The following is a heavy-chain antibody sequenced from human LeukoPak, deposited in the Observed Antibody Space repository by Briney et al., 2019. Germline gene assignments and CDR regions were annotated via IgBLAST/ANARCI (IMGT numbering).Heavy chain of an antibody. V-gene: IGHV3-7*01. D-gene: IGHD5-12*01. J-gene: IGHJ4*02. CDR2: INQDATKE. Sequence: SGGSLRLSCAVSRFTFSSYAMSWVRQAPGKGLEWVAVINQDATKEYYMDSVKARFTISRDNAKNSVSLQMNSLRAEDTAVYYCVRDGGVSGYDLLDYWGQGTLVTVSS. CDR3: VRDGGVSGYDLLDY. CDR1: RFTFSSYA.